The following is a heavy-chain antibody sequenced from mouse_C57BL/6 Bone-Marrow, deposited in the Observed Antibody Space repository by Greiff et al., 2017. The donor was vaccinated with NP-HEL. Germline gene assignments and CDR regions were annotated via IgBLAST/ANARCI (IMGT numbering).Heavy chain of an antibody. D-gene: IGHD4-1*02. CDR3: ARGPNWDVGYYFDY. V-gene: IGHV1-64*01. J-gene: IGHJ2*01. Sequence: QVQLKQPGAELVKPGASVKLSCKASGYTFTSYWMHWVKQRPGQGLEWIGMIHPNSGSTNYNEKFKSKATLTVDKSSSTAYMQLSSLTSEDSAVYYCARGPNWDVGYYFDYWGQGTTLTVSS. CDR2: IHPNSGST. CDR1: GYTFTSYW.